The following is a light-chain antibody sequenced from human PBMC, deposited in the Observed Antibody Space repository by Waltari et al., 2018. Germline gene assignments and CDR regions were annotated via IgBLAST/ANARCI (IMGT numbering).Light chain of an antibody. CDR3: QQYNNWPLT. V-gene: IGKV3-15*01. CDR2: AAS. CDR1: QRVSSD. Sequence: EMVMTQSPATLSVSPGERAPLSCRASQRVSSDLAWYQQKSGQAPRLLIYAASNRATGIPARFNGGGSGTEFTLTISSLQSGDSAVYYCQQYNNWPLTFGQGTKVEIK. J-gene: IGKJ1*01.